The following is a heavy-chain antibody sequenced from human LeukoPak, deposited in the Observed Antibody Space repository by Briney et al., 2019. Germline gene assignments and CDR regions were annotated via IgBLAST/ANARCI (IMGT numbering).Heavy chain of an antibody. CDR1: GFTFSSYA. CDR2: ISSNGGST. Sequence: GGSLRLSCAASGFTFSSYAMHWVRQAPGKGLEYVSAISSNGGSTYYANSVKGRFTISRDNSKNTLYLQMGSLRAEDMAVYYCARAITIPDPTYFDYWGQGTLVTVSS. V-gene: IGHV3-64*01. J-gene: IGHJ4*02. CDR3: ARAITIPDPTYFDY. D-gene: IGHD3-3*01.